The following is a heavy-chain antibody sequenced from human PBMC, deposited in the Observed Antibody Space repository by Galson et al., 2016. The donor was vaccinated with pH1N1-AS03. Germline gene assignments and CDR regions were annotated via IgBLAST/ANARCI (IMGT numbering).Heavy chain of an antibody. CDR2: IDHSGTT. CDR3: ARVNGITIFGVINPNWFDP. Sequence: ETLSLTCAVYGGSFSTYFWSWIRQPPGKGLEWIGEIDHSGTTKYNTSLKSRVTIPVDTSKNQVSLKLNSVTAADTAVYYCARVNGITIFGVINPNWFDPWGQGTLVTVSS. J-gene: IGHJ5*02. V-gene: IGHV4-34*01. CDR1: GGSFSTYF. D-gene: IGHD3-3*01.